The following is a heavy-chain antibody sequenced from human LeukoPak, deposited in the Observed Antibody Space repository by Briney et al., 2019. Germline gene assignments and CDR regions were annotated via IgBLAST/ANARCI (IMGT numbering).Heavy chain of an antibody. CDR3: ARDRGGNEFDY. CDR1: GFTFSIYA. J-gene: IGHJ4*02. CDR2: ISGSGGST. Sequence: GGSLRLSCAASGFTFSIYAMSWVRQAPGKGLEWVSAISGSGGSTYYADSVKGRFTISRDNSKNTLYLQMNSLRGEDTGVYYCARDRGGNEFDYWGQGTLVTVSS. V-gene: IGHV3-23*01. D-gene: IGHD4-23*01.